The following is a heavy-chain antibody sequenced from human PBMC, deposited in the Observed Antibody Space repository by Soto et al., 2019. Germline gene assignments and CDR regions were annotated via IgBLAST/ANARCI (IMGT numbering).Heavy chain of an antibody. CDR3: ARGSHGGNSRVFDY. Sequence: PSETLSLTCAVSGGSISSGGYSWSWIRQPPGKGLEWIGYIYHSGSTYYDPSLKSRVTISVDRSKNQFSLKLSSVTAADTAVYYCARGSHGGNSRVFDYWGQGTLVTVSS. J-gene: IGHJ4*02. CDR2: IYHSGST. D-gene: IGHD2-21*02. V-gene: IGHV4-30-2*01. CDR1: GGSISSGGYS.